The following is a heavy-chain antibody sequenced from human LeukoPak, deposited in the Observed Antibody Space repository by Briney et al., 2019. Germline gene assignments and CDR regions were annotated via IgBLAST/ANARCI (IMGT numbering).Heavy chain of an antibody. D-gene: IGHD6-13*01. CDR1: GFTFDDYG. Sequence: GGSLRLSCAASGFTFDDYGMSWVRQAPGKGLEWVFGINWNGGSTGYADSVKGRFTISRDNAKNSLYLQMNSLRAEDTALYYCATLGSAAAGRGYFDYWGQGTLVTVSS. V-gene: IGHV3-20*04. CDR3: ATLGSAAAGRGYFDY. CDR2: INWNGGST. J-gene: IGHJ4*02.